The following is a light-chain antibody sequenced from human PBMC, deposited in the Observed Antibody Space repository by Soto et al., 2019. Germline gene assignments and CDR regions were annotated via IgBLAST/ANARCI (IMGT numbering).Light chain of an antibody. CDR3: MQSLELPRT. CDR1: QSLLHSDGKTY. CDR2: EVS. V-gene: IGKV2D-29*01. Sequence: VMTQTPISLSVTPGQPTSISCKSSQSLLHSDGKTYLSWYLQKPGQPPQLLISEVSNRFSGVPDRVSGSGSGTDFTLKISRVEADDVGVYYCMQSLELPRTFGQGTKVEIK. J-gene: IGKJ1*01.